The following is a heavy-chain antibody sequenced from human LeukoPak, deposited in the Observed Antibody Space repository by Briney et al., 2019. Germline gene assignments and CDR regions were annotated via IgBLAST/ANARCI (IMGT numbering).Heavy chain of an antibody. D-gene: IGHD3-10*01. CDR1: GGSISSSSYC. CDR2: IYYSGST. Sequence: PSETLSLTCTVSGGSISSSSYCWGWIRQPPGKGLEWIGSIYYSGSTYYNLSLKSRVTISVDTSKNQFSLKLSSVTAADTAVYYCARNSWFGELLYWFDPWGQGTLVTVSS. V-gene: IGHV4-39*07. J-gene: IGHJ5*02. CDR3: ARNSWFGELLYWFDP.